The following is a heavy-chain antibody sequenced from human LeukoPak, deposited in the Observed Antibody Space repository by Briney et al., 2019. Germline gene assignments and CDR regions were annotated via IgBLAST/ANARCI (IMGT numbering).Heavy chain of an antibody. CDR1: GFTFSSYA. D-gene: IGHD3-10*01. CDR3: AKDSVYYGSGSYYFDY. V-gene: IGHV3-23*01. Sequence: LGGSLRLSCAASGFTFSSYAMSWVRQAPGKGLEWVSAISGSGGSTYYADSVKGRFTISRDNSKNTLYLQMNSLRAEDTAVYYCAKDSVYYGSGSYYFDYWGQGTLVTVSS. J-gene: IGHJ4*02. CDR2: ISGSGGST.